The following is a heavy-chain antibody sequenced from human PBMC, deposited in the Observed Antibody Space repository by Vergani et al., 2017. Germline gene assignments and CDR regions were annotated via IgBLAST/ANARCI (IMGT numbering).Heavy chain of an antibody. D-gene: IGHD2-2*02. J-gene: IGHJ3*02. Sequence: QVQLVQSGAEVKKPGASVKVSCKASGYTFTGYYMHWVRQAPGQGLEWMGWINPNSGGTNYAQKFQGRVTISRDNSKNTLYLQMNSLRAEDTAVYYCAKDRHERVVVVPAAILSAFDIWGQGTMVTVSS. V-gene: IGHV1-2*02. CDR1: GYTFTGYY. CDR2: INPNSGGT. CDR3: AKDRHERVVVVPAAILSAFDI.